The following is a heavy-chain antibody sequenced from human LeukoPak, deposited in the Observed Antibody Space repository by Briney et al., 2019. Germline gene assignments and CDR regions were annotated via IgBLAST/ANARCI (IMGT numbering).Heavy chain of an antibody. J-gene: IGHJ4*02. V-gene: IGHV1-46*01. CDR2: INPSGGST. D-gene: IGHD3-16*01. CDR1: GYTFTSYC. CDR3: ARQGDTYYFDY. Sequence: GASVKVSCKASGYTFTSYCMHWVRQAPGQGLEWMGIINPSGGSTSYAQKFQGRVTMTRDMSTSTVYMELSSLRSEDTAVYYCARQGDTYYFDYWGQGTLVTVSS.